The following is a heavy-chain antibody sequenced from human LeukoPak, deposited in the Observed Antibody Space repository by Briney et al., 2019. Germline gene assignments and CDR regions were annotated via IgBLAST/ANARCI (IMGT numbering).Heavy chain of an antibody. D-gene: IGHD3-9*01. J-gene: IGHJ4*02. Sequence: PGGSLRLSCAASGFTFSSFAMSWVRQAPGKGLEWVSVITGSGSDTNSADSVKGRFTISRDNSKNTLYLQMNSLRAEDTAVYYCARGSVSTGYFDWLLPQDYWGLGTLVTVSS. V-gene: IGHV3-23*01. CDR1: GFTFSSFA. CDR3: ARGSVSTGYFDWLLPQDY. CDR2: ITGSGSDT.